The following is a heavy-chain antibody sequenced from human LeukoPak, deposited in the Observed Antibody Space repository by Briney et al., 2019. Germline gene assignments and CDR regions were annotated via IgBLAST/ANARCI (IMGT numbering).Heavy chain of an antibody. J-gene: IGHJ5*02. V-gene: IGHV1-18*01. D-gene: IGHD6-19*01. CDR2: ISAYNGNT. CDR3: ARDGSSGWYMGWFDP. CDR1: GYTFTSYG. Sequence: ASVKVSCKASGYTFTSYGISWVRQAPGQGLEWMGWISAYNGNTNYAQKLQGRVTMTTDTSTSTAYMELRSLRSDDTAVYYCARDGSSGWYMGWFDPWGQGTLVTVSS.